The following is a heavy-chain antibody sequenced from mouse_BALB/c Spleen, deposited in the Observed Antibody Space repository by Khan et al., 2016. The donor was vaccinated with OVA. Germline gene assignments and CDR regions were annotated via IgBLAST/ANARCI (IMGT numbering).Heavy chain of an antibody. CDR2: ISYSGST. CDR1: GYSITSDYA. J-gene: IGHJ4*01. Sequence: EVQLQESGPGLVKPSQSLSLTCTVTGYSITSDYAWNWIRQFPGNKLEWMGYISYSGSTTYNPSLKSRISINRDTSKDQFFLQLKSVTSEDTATYYCASELGRSYALAYWGQGTSVTVSS. CDR3: ASELGRSYALAY. V-gene: IGHV3-2*02. D-gene: IGHD4-1*01.